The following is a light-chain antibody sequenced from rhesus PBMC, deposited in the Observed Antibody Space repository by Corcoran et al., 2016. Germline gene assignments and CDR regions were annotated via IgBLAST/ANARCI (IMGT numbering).Light chain of an antibody. Sequence: DIQMTQSPSSLSASVGDTVTITCRASQGISSYLNWFQQKPGKAPKLLIYDASSLESGVPSRFSGSGSGTDFTLTISSLQPEDVAAYYCLQHNSYPHSFGQGTKVEIK. J-gene: IGKJ2*01. CDR1: QGISSY. CDR3: LQHNSYPHS. CDR2: DAS. V-gene: IGKV1-28*03.